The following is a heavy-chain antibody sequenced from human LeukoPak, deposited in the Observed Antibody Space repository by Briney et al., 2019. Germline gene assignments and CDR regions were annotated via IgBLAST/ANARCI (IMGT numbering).Heavy chain of an antibody. V-gene: IGHV1-69*04. CDR1: GGTFSSYA. Sequence: SVKVSCKASGGTFSSYAISWVRQAPGQGLEWMGRIIPILGIANYAQKFQGRVTITADKSTSTAYMELSSLRSEDTAVYYCAGERTYYYDSSGYFDYWGQGTLVTVSS. D-gene: IGHD3-22*01. J-gene: IGHJ4*02. CDR2: IIPILGIA. CDR3: AGERTYYYDSSGYFDY.